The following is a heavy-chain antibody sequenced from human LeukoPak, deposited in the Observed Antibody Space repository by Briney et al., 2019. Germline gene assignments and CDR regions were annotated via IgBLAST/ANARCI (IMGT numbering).Heavy chain of an antibody. CDR2: IYYSGST. CDR3: ARHEYGGRYYGLSWFDP. Sequence: SETLSLTCTVSGGSISSSGYYWGWIRQPPGKGLEWIASIYYSGSTYYNPSLKSRVTISVDTSKNQLSLKLRSLTAADTAVYYFARHEYGGRYYGLSWFDPWGQGTLVTVTS. J-gene: IGHJ5*02. CDR1: GGSISSSGYY. D-gene: IGHD1-26*01. V-gene: IGHV4-39*01.